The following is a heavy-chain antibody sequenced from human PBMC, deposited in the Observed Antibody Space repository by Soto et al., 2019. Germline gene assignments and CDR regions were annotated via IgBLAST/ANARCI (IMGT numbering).Heavy chain of an antibody. CDR3: ARGPYDYTWGSYRPPPPYFDF. J-gene: IGHJ4*02. CDR2: ISAYNGNT. D-gene: IGHD3-16*02. CDR1: GYTFTTYG. V-gene: IGHV1-18*04. Sequence: ASVKVSCKASGYTFTTYGITWVRQAPGQGLEWMGWISAYNGNTNHTQKLQGRVTMTTDISTSTAYMELRSLRSDDTAVYYCARGPYDYTWGSYRPPPPYFDFWGQGTLVTVSS.